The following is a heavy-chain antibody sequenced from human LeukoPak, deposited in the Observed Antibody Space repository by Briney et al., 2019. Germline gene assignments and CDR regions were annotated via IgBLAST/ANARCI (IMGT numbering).Heavy chain of an antibody. CDR2: IYYAGST. Sequence: SETLSLTCTVSGGSISSYYWSWIRQPPGKGLEWIGYIYYAGSTSYNPSLKSRVTISMDTSKNQFSLKLSSVTAADSAVYYCARSDYSGSGTYTEFDAFDIWGQGPMVTVSS. J-gene: IGHJ3*02. CDR3: ARSDYSGSGTYTEFDAFDI. V-gene: IGHV4-59*01. D-gene: IGHD3-10*01. CDR1: GGSISSYY.